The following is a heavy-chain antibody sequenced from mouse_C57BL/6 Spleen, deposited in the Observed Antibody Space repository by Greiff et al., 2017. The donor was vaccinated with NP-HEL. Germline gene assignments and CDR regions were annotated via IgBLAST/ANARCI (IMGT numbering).Heavy chain of an antibody. CDR2: INPNNGGT. CDR1: GYTFTDYN. V-gene: IGHV1-18*01. Sequence: VHVKQSGPELVKPGASVKIPCKASGYTFTDYNMDWVKQSHGKSLEWIGDINPNNGGTIYNQKFKGKATLTVDKSSSTAYMELRSLTSEDTAVYYCARWIPYYYAMDYWGQGTSVTVSS. CDR3: ARWIPYYYAMDY. J-gene: IGHJ4*01.